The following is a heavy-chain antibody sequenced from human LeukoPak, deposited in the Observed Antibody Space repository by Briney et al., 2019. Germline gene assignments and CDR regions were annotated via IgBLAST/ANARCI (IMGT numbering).Heavy chain of an antibody. Sequence: PGGSLRLSCAASGFTFSSYGMHWVRQAPGKGLEWAAFIRYDGSNKYYADSVKGRFTISRDNSKNTLYLQMNSLRAEDTAVYYCAKDPYGDYTFDYWGQGTLVTVSS. J-gene: IGHJ4*02. CDR1: GFTFSSYG. D-gene: IGHD4-17*01. CDR2: IRYDGSNK. V-gene: IGHV3-30*02. CDR3: AKDPYGDYTFDY.